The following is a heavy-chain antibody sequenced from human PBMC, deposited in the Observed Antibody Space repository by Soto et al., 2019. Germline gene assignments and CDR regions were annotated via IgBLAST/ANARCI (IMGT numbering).Heavy chain of an antibody. CDR2: ISSSSSTI. V-gene: IGHV3-48*01. CDR3: ARWAGYDDSSGYYYGDAFDI. CDR1: GFTFSSYS. J-gene: IGHJ3*02. Sequence: EVQLVESGGGLVQPGGSLRLSCAASGFTFSSYSMNWVRQAPGKGLEWVSYISSSSSTIYYADSVKGRFTISRDNAKNSLYLQMNSLRAEDTAVYYCARWAGYDDSSGYYYGDAFDIWGQGTMVTVSS. D-gene: IGHD3-22*01.